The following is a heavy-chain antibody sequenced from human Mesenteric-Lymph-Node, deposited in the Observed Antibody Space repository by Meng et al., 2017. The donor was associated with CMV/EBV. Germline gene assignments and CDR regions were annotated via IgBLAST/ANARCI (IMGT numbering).Heavy chain of an antibody. Sequence: QVQLVHSGAVVKKPGFSVTVSCKASGGTFSSYTISWVRQAPGQGLEWMGRIIPILGIANYAQKFQGRVTITADKSTSTAYMELSSLRSEDTAVYYCAGGIAAAGSRWFDPWGQGTLVTVSS. V-gene: IGHV1-69*02. J-gene: IGHJ5*02. D-gene: IGHD6-13*01. CDR1: GGTFSSYT. CDR2: IIPILGIA. CDR3: AGGIAAAGSRWFDP.